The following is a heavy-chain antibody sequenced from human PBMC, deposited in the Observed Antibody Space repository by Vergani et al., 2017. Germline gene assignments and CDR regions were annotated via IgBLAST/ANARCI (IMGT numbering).Heavy chain of an antibody. CDR2: INHSGST. J-gene: IGHJ4*02. CDR3: ARQGATYCGGDCYPEWFDY. Sequence: QVQIQQWGAGLLKPSETLSLTCAVYGGSFSGYYWSWIRQPPGKGLEWIGEINHSGSTYYNPSLKSRVTISVDTSKNQFSLKLSSVTAADTAVYYCARQGATYCGGDCYPEWFDYWGQGTLVTVAS. CDR1: GGSFSGYY. V-gene: IGHV4-34*01. D-gene: IGHD2-21*02.